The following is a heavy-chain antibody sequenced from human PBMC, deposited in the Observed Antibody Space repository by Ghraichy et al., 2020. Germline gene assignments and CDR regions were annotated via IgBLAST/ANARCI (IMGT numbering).Heavy chain of an antibody. V-gene: IGHV3-7*03. CDR3: SSGDTFDI. CDR1: GLIFGSYW. Sequence: GESLNISCAASGLIFGSYWMTWVRQAPGKGLEWVANINQNGREKYYAGSVKGRFTISRDNAKSSLYLQLNNLSAEDTAVYYCSSGDTFDIWGRGTMVTVSS. CDR2: INQNGREK. D-gene: IGHD3-10*01. J-gene: IGHJ3*02.